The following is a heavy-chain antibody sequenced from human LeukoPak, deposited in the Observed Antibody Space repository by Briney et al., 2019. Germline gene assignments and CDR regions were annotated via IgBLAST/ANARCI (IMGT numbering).Heavy chain of an antibody. CDR1: GFTFSNAW. D-gene: IGHD1-26*01. CDR3: TLQSRYSGSYWEFDY. Sequence: AGGSLRLSCAASGFTFSNAWMSWVRQAPGKGLEWVGRIKSKTDGGTTDYAAPVKGRFTISRDDSKNTLYLQMNSLKTEDTAVYYCTLQSRYSGSYWEFDYWGQGTLVTVSS. J-gene: IGHJ4*02. V-gene: IGHV3-15*01. CDR2: IKSKTDGGTT.